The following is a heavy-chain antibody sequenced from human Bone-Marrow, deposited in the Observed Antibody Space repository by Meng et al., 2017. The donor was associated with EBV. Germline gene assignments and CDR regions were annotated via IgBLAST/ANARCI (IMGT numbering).Heavy chain of an antibody. V-gene: IGHV4-30-4*01. J-gene: IGHJ4*02. Sequence: QVARQEARHGPANPSTARTPPRAISGGSISCGGYHWGWTRQPPGKGLEGIEYIDYSGSTYRNPSHKSRVTTTVDASNNQFSLKLSSVTAAYTAVYYCATYEKVGAGKGYWGQGTLVTVSS. CDR1: GGSISCGGYH. CDR3: ATYEKVGAGKGY. CDR2: IDYSGST. D-gene: IGHD6-19*01.